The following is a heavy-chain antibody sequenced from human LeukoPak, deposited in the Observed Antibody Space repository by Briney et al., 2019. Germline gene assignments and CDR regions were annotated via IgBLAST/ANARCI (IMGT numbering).Heavy chain of an antibody. CDR3: AAGRNTAMVTPFDY. Sequence: SETLSLTCTVSGGSISSGGYYWSWIRQHPGKGLEWIGYIYYSGSTNYNPSLKSRVTISVDTSKNQFSLKLSSVTAADTAVYYCAAGRNTAMVTPFDYWGQGTLVTVSS. CDR1: GGSISSGGYY. D-gene: IGHD5-18*01. J-gene: IGHJ4*02. V-gene: IGHV4-61*08. CDR2: IYYSGST.